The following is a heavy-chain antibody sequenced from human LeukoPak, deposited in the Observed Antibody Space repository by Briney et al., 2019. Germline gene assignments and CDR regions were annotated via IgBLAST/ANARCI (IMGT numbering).Heavy chain of an antibody. D-gene: IGHD3-3*01. CDR3: AKELRFLEWLSNYYFDY. V-gene: IGHV3-30*18. CDR2: ISYDGSIK. Sequence: PGGSLRLSCAASGFTFSSYGMHWVRQAPGKGLEWVAVISYDGSIKYYADSVKGRFTISRDNSKNTLYLQMNSLRAEDTAVYYCAKELRFLEWLSNYYFDYWGQGTLVTVSS. CDR1: GFTFSSYG. J-gene: IGHJ4*02.